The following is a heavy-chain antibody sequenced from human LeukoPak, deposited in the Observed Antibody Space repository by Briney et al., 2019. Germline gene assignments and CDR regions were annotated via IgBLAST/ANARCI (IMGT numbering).Heavy chain of an antibody. CDR1: GFTFSSYS. CDR2: ISSSSSYI. J-gene: IGHJ4*02. D-gene: IGHD2-2*01. CDR3: ARGIGYCSRTSCYFDY. V-gene: IGHV3-21*01. Sequence: GGSLRLSCAASGFTFSSYSMNWVRQAPGKGLEWVSSISSSSSYIYYADSVKGRFTISRDNAKNSLYLQMNSLRAEDTAVYYCARGIGYCSRTSCYFDYWGQGTLVTVSS.